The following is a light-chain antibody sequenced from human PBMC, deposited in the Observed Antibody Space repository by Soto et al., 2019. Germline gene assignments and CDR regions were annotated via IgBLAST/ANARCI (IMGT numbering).Light chain of an antibody. Sequence: QSVLTQPPSVSDAPRQRVTISCSGNTSNIGNNAVNWYQQLPGKAPKLLIFYDDLLPSGVSDRFSGSKSGTSASLAISGLQSEDEADYYCAAWDDSLNGPVFGGGTKVTVL. V-gene: IGLV1-36*01. CDR1: TSNIGNNA. CDR3: AAWDDSLNGPV. J-gene: IGLJ2*01. CDR2: YDD.